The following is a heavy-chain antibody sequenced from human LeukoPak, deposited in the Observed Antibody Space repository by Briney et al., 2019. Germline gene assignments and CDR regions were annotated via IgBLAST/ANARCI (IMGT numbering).Heavy chain of an antibody. CDR2: IYYSGST. V-gene: IGHV4-39*01. Sequence: SETLSLTCTVSGGSISSYYWGWIRQPPGKGLEWIGSIYYSGSTYYNPSLKSRVTISVDTSKNQFSLKLSSVTAADTAVYYCARAREGYDFWSGFKAWFDPWGQGTLVTVSS. J-gene: IGHJ5*02. CDR3: ARAREGYDFWSGFKAWFDP. CDR1: GGSISSYY. D-gene: IGHD3-3*01.